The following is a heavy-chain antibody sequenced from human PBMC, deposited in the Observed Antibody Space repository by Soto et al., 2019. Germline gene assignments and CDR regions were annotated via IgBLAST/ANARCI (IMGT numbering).Heavy chain of an antibody. J-gene: IGHJ5*02. CDR2: IYYSGST. CDR1: GGSISSGGYS. Sequence: SETLSLTCAVSGGSISSGGYSWNWIRQPPGKGLEWIGYIYYSGSTHYNPSLKSRVTISVDTSKNQFSLKLSSVTAADTAVYYCARWPDPWGQGTLVTVSS. CDR3: ARWPDP. V-gene: IGHV4-31*11.